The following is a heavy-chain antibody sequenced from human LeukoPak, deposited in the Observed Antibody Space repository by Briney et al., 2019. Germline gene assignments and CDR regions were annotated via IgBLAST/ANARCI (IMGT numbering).Heavy chain of an antibody. CDR1: RFTLRNSS. D-gene: IGHD5-18*01. Sequence: VGSLRLSSAASRFTLRNSSRSWVREAPGEGLGCGANIRKDGNDEYYVGSVKCGYTISRENAKNALYLQRNSLRAEDTALYYCAGLDTIMVRDAGSWGQGTLVIVSS. CDR2: IRKDGNDE. CDR3: AGLDTIMVRDAGS. J-gene: IGHJ5*02. V-gene: IGHV3-7*01.